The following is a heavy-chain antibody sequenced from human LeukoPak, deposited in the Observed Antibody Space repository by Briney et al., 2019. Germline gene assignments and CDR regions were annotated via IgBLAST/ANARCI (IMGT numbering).Heavy chain of an antibody. D-gene: IGHD2-2*01. CDR3: AREARYCSSTSCYQYQRINWFDP. CDR2: INHSGST. Sequence: SETLSLTCAVYGGSFSGYYWSWIRQPPGKGLEWIGEINHSGSTNYNPSLKSRVTISVGTSKNQFSLKLSSVTAADTAVYYCAREARYCSSTSCYQYQRINWFDPWGQGTLVTVSS. V-gene: IGHV4-34*01. J-gene: IGHJ5*02. CDR1: GGSFSGYY.